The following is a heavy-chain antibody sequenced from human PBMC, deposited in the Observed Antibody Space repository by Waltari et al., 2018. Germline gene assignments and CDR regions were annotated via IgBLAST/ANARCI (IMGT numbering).Heavy chain of an antibody. D-gene: IGHD3-22*01. CDR1: GVSIRSGGYF. V-gene: IGHV4-61*02. CDR3: ASCREYYDSSGNYFGAFDT. Sequence: QVQLQESGPGLVKPSQTLSLTCDVSGVSIRSGGYFWIWVRQPAGKGLEWIGRVYSAGKTDCNHSIKSRATVSVDTSKNQFFRRLTFMAAADAAVYYWASCREYYDSSGNYFGAFDTWGQGTKVTVSS. J-gene: IGHJ3*02. CDR2: VYSAGKT.